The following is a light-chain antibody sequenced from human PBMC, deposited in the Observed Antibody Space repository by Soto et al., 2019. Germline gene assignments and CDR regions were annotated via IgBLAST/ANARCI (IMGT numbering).Light chain of an antibody. CDR2: DVS. CDR3: SSYTSSSTRVV. J-gene: IGLJ2*01. Sequence: QSVLTQPASVSGSPGQSITISCTGTSSDVGGYNDVSWYQQHPGKAPKLLIYDVSNRPSGVSNRFSGSKSGNTASLTISGLQAEDEADYYCSSYTSSSTRVVVGGGTKLTV. V-gene: IGLV2-14*01. CDR1: SSDVGGYND.